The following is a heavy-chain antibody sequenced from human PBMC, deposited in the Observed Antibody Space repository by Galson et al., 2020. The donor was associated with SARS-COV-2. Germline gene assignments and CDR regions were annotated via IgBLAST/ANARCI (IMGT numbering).Heavy chain of an antibody. CDR2: VSTYNGHT. CDR1: GYTFTTYG. CDR3: ARERSAAVSTGPAFDV. V-gene: IGHV1-18*01. D-gene: IGHD2-2*01. J-gene: IGHJ3*01. Sequence: ASVKVSCKTSGYTFTTYGINWVRRAPGQGLEWMGWVSTYNGHTNSAQKFHDRVTMTTDRSAATVFLELRNLRSDDTAIYYCARERSAAVSTGPAFDVWGQGTLVTVSS.